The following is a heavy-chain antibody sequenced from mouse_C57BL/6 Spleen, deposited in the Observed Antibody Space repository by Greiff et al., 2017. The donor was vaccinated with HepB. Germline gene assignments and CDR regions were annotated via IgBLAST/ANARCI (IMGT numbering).Heavy chain of an antibody. Sequence: QVHVKQSGAELVRPGASVKLSCKASGYTFTDYYINWVKQRPGQGLEWIARIYPGSGNTYYNEKFKGKATLTAEKSSSTAYMQLSSLTSEDSAVYFCARGVTTREFDYWGQGTTLTVSS. J-gene: IGHJ2*01. CDR2: IYPGSGNT. D-gene: IGHD2-3*01. CDR3: ARGVTTREFDY. CDR1: GYTFTDYY. V-gene: IGHV1-76*01.